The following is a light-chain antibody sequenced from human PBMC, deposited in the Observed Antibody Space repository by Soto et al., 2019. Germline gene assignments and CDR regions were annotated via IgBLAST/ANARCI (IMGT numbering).Light chain of an antibody. CDR1: STDVGGYNY. CDR2: DVT. V-gene: IGLV2-11*01. CDR3: CSYAETNTFV. J-gene: IGLJ1*01. Sequence: QSVLTQPRSVSGSPGQSVTISCTGTSTDVGGYNYVSWYQQYSGKAPKVLIYDVTKRPSGVPDSFSGSKSGDTASLTISGLQADDEDDYYCCSYAETNTFVFGTGTKVTVL.